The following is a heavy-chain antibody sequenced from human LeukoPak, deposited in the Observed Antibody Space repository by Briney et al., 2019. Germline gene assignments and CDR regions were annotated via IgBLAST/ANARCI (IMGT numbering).Heavy chain of an antibody. CDR2: IYYSGST. CDR3: ARQPYSSGSYFDY. Sequence: SETLSLTCTVSGGSISSSSYYWGWIRQPPGKGLEWIGSIYYSGSTYYNPSLKSRVTISVDTSKNQFSLKLSSVTAADMAVYYCARQPYSSGSYFDYWGQGTLVTVSS. J-gene: IGHJ4*02. CDR1: GGSISSSSYY. V-gene: IGHV4-39*01. D-gene: IGHD6-19*01.